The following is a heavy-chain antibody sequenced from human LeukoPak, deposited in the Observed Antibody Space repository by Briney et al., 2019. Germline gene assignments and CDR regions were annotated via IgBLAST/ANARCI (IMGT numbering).Heavy chain of an antibody. V-gene: IGHV3-23*01. CDR3: AKGYHDRYCGGDCYPDY. CDR2: ISGSGGST. D-gene: IGHD2-21*02. Sequence: PGGSLRLSCAASGFTFSSYAMSWVRQAPGEGLEWVSAISGSGGSTYYADSVKGRFTISRDNSKNTLYLQMNSLRAEDTAVYYCAKGYHDRYCGGDCYPDYWGQGTLVTVSS. J-gene: IGHJ4*02. CDR1: GFTFSSYA.